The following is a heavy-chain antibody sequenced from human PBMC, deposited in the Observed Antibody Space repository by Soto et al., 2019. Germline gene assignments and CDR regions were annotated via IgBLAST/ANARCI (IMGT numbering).Heavy chain of an antibody. D-gene: IGHD6-6*01. CDR3: ARGAARIDY. CDR2: IYHSGRT. J-gene: IGHJ4*02. V-gene: IGHV4-30-2*01. CDR1: GGAISGGGYS. Sequence: TLSLTCAVSGGAISGGGYSGSWIRQPPGKGLEWIGYIYHSGRTYYKPSLTSRVTISVDRSKNQFSLKLSSVTAADTAVYYCARGAARIDYWGQGPRVTVSA.